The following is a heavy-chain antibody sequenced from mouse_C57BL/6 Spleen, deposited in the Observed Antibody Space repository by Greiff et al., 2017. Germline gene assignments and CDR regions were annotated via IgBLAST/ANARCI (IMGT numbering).Heavy chain of an antibody. D-gene: IGHD1-1*01. CDR2: IGSTSNNSAT. Sequence: EVQLVESGGGLVQPKGSLKLSCAASGFSFNTYAMNWVRQAPGQGLEWVARIGSTSNNSATYYADSVKDRFTISRDDSENILYLQMNNMKTGDTAMYYCVRHRDYYGSSYGTDYAMDNWGQGTSVTVSS. CDR1: GFSFNTYA. V-gene: IGHV10-1*01. J-gene: IGHJ4*01. CDR3: VRHRDYYGSSYGTDYAMDN.